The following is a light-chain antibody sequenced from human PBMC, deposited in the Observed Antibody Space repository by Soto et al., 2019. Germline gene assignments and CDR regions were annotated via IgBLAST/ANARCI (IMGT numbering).Light chain of an antibody. CDR3: CSYAGSSTSYV. CDR2: EVS. V-gene: IGLV2-23*02. Sequence: QSALTQPASVSGSPGQSITISCTGTSSDVGSYNLVSWYQQHPGKAPKLMIYEVSKRPSGVSNRFSGSKSGNTASLTISGLQAEDEADYYSCSYAGSSTSYVFGTGSKVTVL. CDR1: SSDVGSYNL. J-gene: IGLJ1*01.